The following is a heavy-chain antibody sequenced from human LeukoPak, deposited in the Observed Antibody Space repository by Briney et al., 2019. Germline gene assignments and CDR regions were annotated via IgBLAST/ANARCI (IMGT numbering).Heavy chain of an antibody. D-gene: IGHD7-27*01. CDR3: AKDGNWARFES. CDR2: ITGSGSTT. V-gene: IGHV3-23*01. CDR1: GFAFSNYG. J-gene: IGHJ4*02. Sequence: GGSLRLSCAASGFAFSNYGMNWVRQAPGKGLEWVSGITGSGSTTYYADSVKGRFTISRDNSKNTLYLQMSSPRAEDTAAYYCAKDGNWARFESWGQGTLVTVSS.